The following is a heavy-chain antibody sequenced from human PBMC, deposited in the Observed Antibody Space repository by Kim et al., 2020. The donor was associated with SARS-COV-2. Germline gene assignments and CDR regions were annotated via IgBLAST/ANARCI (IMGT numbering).Heavy chain of an antibody. CDR2: T. J-gene: IGHJ6*02. Sequence: TNYNPSLKSRVTISVDTSKSQFSLKLSSVTAADTDVYYCARGTRSRGMDVWGQGTTVTVSS. CDR3: ARGTRSRGMDV. V-gene: IGHV4-34*01.